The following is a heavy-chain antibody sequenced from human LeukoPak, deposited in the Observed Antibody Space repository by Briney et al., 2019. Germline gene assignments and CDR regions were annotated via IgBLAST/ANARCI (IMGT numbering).Heavy chain of an antibody. CDR3: AKGINSFFSDY. J-gene: IGHJ4*02. V-gene: IGHV3-23*01. D-gene: IGHD2/OR15-2a*01. CDR1: GYTFNNYA. CDR2: ISGGGGST. Sequence: GGSLRLSCAASGYTFNNYAMSWVRRAPGKGLEWVSAISGGGGSTYYADSVKGRFTISRDNSKNTLYLQMNSLRAEDTAVYYCAKGINSFFSDYWGRGTLVTVSS.